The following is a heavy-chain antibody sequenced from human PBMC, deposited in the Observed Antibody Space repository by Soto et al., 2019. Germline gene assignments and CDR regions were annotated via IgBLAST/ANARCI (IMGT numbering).Heavy chain of an antibody. J-gene: IGHJ4*02. V-gene: IGHV4-30-4*01. CDR2: IYYTGST. CDR3: TRKTNADS. Sequence: SETLSLTCTVSGGSFSSGDYYWSWVRQPPGKGLEWIGYIYYTGSTFNNPSLKSRVSISIDTSKTQFSLKLSSVTAADTAVYYCTRKTNADSWGQGTLVTVSS. CDR1: GGSFSSGDYY.